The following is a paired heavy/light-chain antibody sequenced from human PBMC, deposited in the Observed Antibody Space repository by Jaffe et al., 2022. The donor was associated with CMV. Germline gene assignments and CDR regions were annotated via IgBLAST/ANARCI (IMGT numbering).Heavy chain of an antibody. V-gene: IGHV1-8*01. J-gene: IGHJ6*02. CDR3: ARYVDIVATTLYYYYYGMDV. CDR2: MNPNSGNT. CDR1: GYTFTSYD. Sequence: QVQLVQSGAEVKKPGASVKVSCKASGYTFTSYDINWVRQATGQGLEWMGWMNPNSGNTGYAQKFQGRVTMTRNTSISTAYMELSSLRSEDTAVYYCARYVDIVATTLYYYYYGMDVWGQGTTVTVSS. D-gene: IGHD5-12*01.
Light chain of an antibody. CDR2: SNN. Sequence: QSVLTQPPSASGTPGQRVTISCSGSSSNIGSNTVNWYQQLPGTAPKLLIYSNNQRPSGVPDRFSGSKSGTSASLAISGLQSEDEADYYCAAWDDSLNGRRVVFGGGTKLTVL. V-gene: IGLV1-44*01. CDR3: AAWDDSLNGRRVV. J-gene: IGLJ2*01. CDR1: SSNIGSNT.